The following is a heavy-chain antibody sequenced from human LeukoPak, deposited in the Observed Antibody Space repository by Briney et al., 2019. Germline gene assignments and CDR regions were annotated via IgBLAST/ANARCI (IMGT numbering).Heavy chain of an antibody. CDR3: ARGGFLDPFDP. D-gene: IGHD1-1*01. J-gene: IGHJ5*02. Sequence: SETLSLTCTLSGGSISNYYWNWMRQPPEKGLEWIWYIHCSGNTKYNPSLKSRVTISVDTSKSQFSLKLSSVTAADTAVYYCARGGFLDPFDPWGQGTLVTASS. CDR1: GGSISNYY. CDR2: IHCSGNT. V-gene: IGHV4-59*01.